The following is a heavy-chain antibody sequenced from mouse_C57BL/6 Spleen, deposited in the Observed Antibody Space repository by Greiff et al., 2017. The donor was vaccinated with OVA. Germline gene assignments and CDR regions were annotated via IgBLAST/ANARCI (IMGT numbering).Heavy chain of an antibody. V-gene: IGHV1-15*01. CDR2: IDPETGGT. J-gene: IGHJ4*01. CDR1: GYTFTDYE. Sequence: LQESGAELVRPGASVTLSCKASGYTFTDYEMHWVKQTPVHGLEWIGAIDPETGGTAYNQKFKGKAILTADKSSSTAYMELRSLTSEDSAVYYCTSAAYYAMDYWGQGTSVTVSS. CDR3: TSAAYYAMDY.